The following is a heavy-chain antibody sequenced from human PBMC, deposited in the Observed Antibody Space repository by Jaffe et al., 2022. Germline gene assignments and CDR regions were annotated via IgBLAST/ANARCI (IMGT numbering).Heavy chain of an antibody. CDR1: GGSIRSSNW. V-gene: IGHV4-4*02. D-gene: IGHD5-18*01. Sequence: QVQLQESGPGLVKPSGTLSLTCAVSGGSIRSSNWWSWIRQPPGKGLEWIGEVYHSGITNYNPSLKSRVTISVDKSKNQFSLRLSSVTAADTAVYYCARLATDNDYGYDYWGQGTLVTVSS. CDR2: VYHSGIT. CDR3: ARLATDNDYGYDY. J-gene: IGHJ4*02.